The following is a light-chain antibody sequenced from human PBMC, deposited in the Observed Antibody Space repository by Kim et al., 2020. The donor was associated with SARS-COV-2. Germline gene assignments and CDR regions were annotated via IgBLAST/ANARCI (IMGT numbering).Light chain of an antibody. J-gene: IGLJ3*02. Sequence: VKRTCTLSSGYSNCAIAWHQQQPGKDPRYLMKLNRDGGHSKGDGIPDRFAGSTSGAERYLTISSLQSEDEADYSCQAWGTGNNWLFGGGTQLTVL. V-gene: IGLV4-69*02. CDR3: QAWGTGNNWL. CDR1: SGYSNCA. CDR2: LNRDGGH.